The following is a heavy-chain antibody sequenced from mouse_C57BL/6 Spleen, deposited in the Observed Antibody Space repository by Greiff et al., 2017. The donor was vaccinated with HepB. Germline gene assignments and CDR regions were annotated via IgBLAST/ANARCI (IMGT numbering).Heavy chain of an antibody. CDR1: GYAFSSYW. Sequence: VQLQQSGAELVKPGASVKISCKASGYAFSSYWMNWVKQRPGKGLEWIGQIYPGDGDTNYNGKFKGKATLTADKSSSTAYMQLSSLTSEDSAVYFCARSRVYDYSNYWGQGTTLTVSS. D-gene: IGHD2-4*01. J-gene: IGHJ2*01. CDR2: IYPGDGDT. CDR3: ARSRVYDYSNY. V-gene: IGHV1-80*01.